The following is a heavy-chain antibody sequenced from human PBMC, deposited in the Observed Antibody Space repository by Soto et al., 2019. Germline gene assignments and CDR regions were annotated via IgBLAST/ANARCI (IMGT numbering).Heavy chain of an antibody. J-gene: IGHJ5*02. CDR2: IYSDGNT. CDR1: GFTVSSNF. Sequence: HPGGSLRLSCAASGFTVSSNFMSWVRQAPGKGLQWASIIYSDGNTYYADSVKGRFTISRDVSKNTLYLQMNSLRADDTAVYYCARVNPPYPWGQGTLVTV. CDR3: ARVNPPYP. V-gene: IGHV3-53*01.